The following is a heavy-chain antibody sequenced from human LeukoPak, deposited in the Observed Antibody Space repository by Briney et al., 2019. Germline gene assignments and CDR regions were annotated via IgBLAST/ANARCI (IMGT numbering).Heavy chain of an antibody. D-gene: IGHD4-17*01. J-gene: IGHJ4*02. CDR2: INPNSGVT. Sequence: GPVKVSCKASGYTFTDYYIHWVRQAPGQGLEWLGWINPNSGVTNYAQRFQGRVTVTRDASISTAYMDLSGLRPDDTALYYCARGPSTTAVTTNFDYWGQGTLVTVSS. CDR1: GYTFTDYY. V-gene: IGHV1-2*02. CDR3: ARGPSTTAVTTNFDY.